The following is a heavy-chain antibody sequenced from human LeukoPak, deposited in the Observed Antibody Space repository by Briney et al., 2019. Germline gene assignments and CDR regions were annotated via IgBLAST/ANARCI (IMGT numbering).Heavy chain of an antibody. D-gene: IGHD2-15*01. CDR1: GYSFTSYY. J-gene: IGHJ6*03. V-gene: IGHV7-4-1*02. Sequence: GASVKVSCKASGYSFTSYYMHWVRQAPGQGLEWMGWINTNTGNTTYAQGFTGRFVFSLDTSVSTAYLQISSLKAEDTAVYYCARKSVAATPRDIVYQYYSMDVWGKGTTVTVSS. CDR3: ARKSVAATPRDIVYQYYSMDV. CDR2: INTNTGNT.